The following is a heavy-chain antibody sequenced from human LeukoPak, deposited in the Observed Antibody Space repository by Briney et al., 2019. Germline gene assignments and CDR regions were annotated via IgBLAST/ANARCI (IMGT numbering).Heavy chain of an antibody. Sequence: ASVKVSCKASGYTFTSYYMHWVRQAPGQGLEWMGIINPSGGSTSYAQKFQGRVTMTRDMSTSTVYMELSSLRSEDTAVYYCAVLRRVRGFDYWGQGTLVTVSS. J-gene: IGHJ4*02. D-gene: IGHD3-3*01. V-gene: IGHV1-46*01. CDR3: AVLRRVRGFDY. CDR1: GYTFTSYY. CDR2: INPSGGST.